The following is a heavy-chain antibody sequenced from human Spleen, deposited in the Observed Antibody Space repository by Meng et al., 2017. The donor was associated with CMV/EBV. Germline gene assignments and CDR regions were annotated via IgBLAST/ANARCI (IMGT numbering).Heavy chain of an antibody. CDR3: ARERKYYGSGSADC. V-gene: IGHV3-48*03. CDR2: ISTSGTTK. D-gene: IGHD3-10*01. J-gene: IGHJ4*02. CDR1: GFTFSTYE. Sequence: GESLKISCEGSGFTFSTYEMNWVRQAPGKGLEWVSFISTSGTTKYYADSVKGRFIISRDNAKNSLYLQMNSLRAEDTAVYYCARERKYYGSGSADCWGQGTLVTVSS.